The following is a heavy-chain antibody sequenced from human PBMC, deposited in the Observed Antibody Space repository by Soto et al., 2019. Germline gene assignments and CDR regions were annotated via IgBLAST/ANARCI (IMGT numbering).Heavy chain of an antibody. V-gene: IGHV3-43*01. Sequence: GGSLRLSCAASGFTFDDYTMHWVRQAPGKGLEWVSLISWDGGSTYYADSVKGRFTISRDNSKNSLYLQMNSLRTEDTALYYCAKASQYYYDSSGFLNYMDVWGKGTTVTVSS. CDR3: AKASQYYYDSSGFLNYMDV. D-gene: IGHD3-22*01. CDR1: GFTFDDYT. J-gene: IGHJ6*03. CDR2: ISWDGGST.